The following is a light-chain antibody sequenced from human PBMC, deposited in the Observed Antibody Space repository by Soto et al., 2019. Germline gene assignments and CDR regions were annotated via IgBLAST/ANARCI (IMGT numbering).Light chain of an antibody. CDR3: QQYNSYSWT. V-gene: IGKV1-5*01. CDR2: HAS. CDR1: QSPSAW. J-gene: IGKJ1*01. Sequence: EIQMTMSPSKLPTSVGDRVTITCRASQSPSAWLPSYPQTPGKAPTLLIYHASTLQSGVPSTFSGSGSRTELTPTISSLQPDDLATYYCQQYNSYSWTFGQGTKVDI.